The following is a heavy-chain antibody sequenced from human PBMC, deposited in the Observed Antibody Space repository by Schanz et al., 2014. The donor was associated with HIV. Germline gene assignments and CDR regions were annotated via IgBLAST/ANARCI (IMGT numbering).Heavy chain of an antibody. V-gene: IGHV1-18*01. CDR1: GYSFSSYG. CDR3: ARDLGGDFWSTQGGLDP. D-gene: IGHD3-3*01. J-gene: IGHJ5*02. CDR2: ISVYHNKT. Sequence: QVHLVQSGAEVKKSGASVKVSCKASGYSFSSYGLSWVRQAPGQGLEWMGWISVYHNKTNYAQKLQGRVTMTTDTSTSTAYMELRSLRSEDTAIYYCARDLGGDFWSTQGGLDPWGQGTLVTVSS.